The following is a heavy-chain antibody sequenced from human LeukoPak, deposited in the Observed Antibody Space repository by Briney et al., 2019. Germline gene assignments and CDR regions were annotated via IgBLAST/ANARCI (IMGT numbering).Heavy chain of an antibody. D-gene: IGHD5-24*01. V-gene: IGHV3-15*01. CDR3: TKGMAAISY. CDR1: GFTFSDAW. J-gene: IGHJ4*02. Sequence: GGSLRLSCAASGFTFSDAWMSWVRQAPGKGLEWVGRIKSKTDGGTIDYAAPVNGRFTISRDDSKNTLYLQMNSLKTEDTAVYYCTKGMAAISYWGQGTLVTVSS. CDR2: IKSKTDGGTI.